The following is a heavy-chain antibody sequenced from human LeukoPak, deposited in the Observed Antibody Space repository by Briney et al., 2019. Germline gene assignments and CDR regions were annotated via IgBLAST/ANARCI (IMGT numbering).Heavy chain of an antibody. CDR3: VRDIVGDY. D-gene: IGHD1-26*01. CDR1: GFTFSDHY. J-gene: IGHJ4*02. CDR2: VRNKAKTYST. Sequence: GGSLRLSCAASGFTFSDHYMDWVRQAPGKGLEWVGRVRNKAKTYSTDYAASVKGRITVSRDDSKNSLFLQMDSLKTEDTAVYYCVRDIVGDYWGREPWSPSPQ. V-gene: IGHV3-72*01.